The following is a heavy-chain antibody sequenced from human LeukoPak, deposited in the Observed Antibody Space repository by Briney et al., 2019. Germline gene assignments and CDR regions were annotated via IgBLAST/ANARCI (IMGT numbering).Heavy chain of an antibody. CDR1: GFTFSSYA. Sequence: GGSLRLSCAASGFTFSSYAMSWVRQAPGKGLEWVSAISGSGGSTYYADSVKGRITISRDNSKNTLYLQMNSLRAEDTAVYYCAKDGDLRDYDFWSGYQNNWFDPWGQGTLVTVSS. CDR2: ISGSGGST. D-gene: IGHD3-3*01. J-gene: IGHJ5*02. CDR3: AKDGDLRDYDFWSGYQNNWFDP. V-gene: IGHV3-23*01.